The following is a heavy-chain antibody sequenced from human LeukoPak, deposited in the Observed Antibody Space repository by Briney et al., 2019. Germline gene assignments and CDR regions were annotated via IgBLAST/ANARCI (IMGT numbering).Heavy chain of an antibody. CDR3: ARGEMATIRGGGYFDY. J-gene: IGHJ4*02. CDR1: GGSFSGYY. CDR2: INHSGST. Sequence: PSETLSLTCAVYGGSFSGYYWSWIRQPPGKGLEWIGEINHSGSTNYNPSLKSRATISVDTSKNQFSLKLSSVTAADTAVYYCARGEMATIRGGGYFDYWGQGTLVTVSS. V-gene: IGHV4-34*01. D-gene: IGHD5-24*01.